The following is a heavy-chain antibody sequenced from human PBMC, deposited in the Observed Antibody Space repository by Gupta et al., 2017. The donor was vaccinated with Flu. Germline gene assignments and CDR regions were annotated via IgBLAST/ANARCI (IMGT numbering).Heavy chain of an antibody. CDR2: IYTSGMT. CDR3: AADITYAWFFY. J-gene: IGHJ4*02. Sequence: QVQLQESGPGLVEPSPTLSLTCRVSCVPISNNNHYWSWIRQAAGKGLEWIGHIYTSGMTNYNPSLKSRVTISVDTSKNQISLKMTSVTAADTAVYYCAADITYAWFFYWGQGTLVTVSS. D-gene: IGHD1-20*01. V-gene: IGHV4-61*02. CDR1: CVPISNNNHY.